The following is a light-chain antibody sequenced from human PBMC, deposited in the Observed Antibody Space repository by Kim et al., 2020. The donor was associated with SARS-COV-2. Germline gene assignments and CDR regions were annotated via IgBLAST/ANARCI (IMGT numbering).Light chain of an antibody. CDR3: CSSTGGHSYV. V-gene: IGLV2-8*01. CDR2: EVS. CDR1: SSDVGGANY. J-gene: IGLJ1*01. Sequence: QSALTQPPSASGSPGQSVTISCTGTSSDVGGANYVSWYQQHPGKAPKLLIYEVSKRPSGVPDRFSGSKSGNTASLTVSGLRTDDEADYYCCSSTGGHSYVFGTGTKVTVL.